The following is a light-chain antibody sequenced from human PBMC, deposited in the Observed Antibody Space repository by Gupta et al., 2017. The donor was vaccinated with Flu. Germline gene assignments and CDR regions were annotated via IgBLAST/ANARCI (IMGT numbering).Light chain of an antibody. CDR2: DTS. Sequence: EIVLTQSPAPLSLSPGERATLSCRASQSVTTSLAWYQQKPGQAPRLLIYDTSNRATGVTARFSGSGSGTEVTLTISSREPEDFAVYDCQHRDDRPVSFGHGTKVDIK. CDR1: QSVTTS. V-gene: IGKV3-11*01. CDR3: QHRDDRPVS. J-gene: IGKJ3*01.